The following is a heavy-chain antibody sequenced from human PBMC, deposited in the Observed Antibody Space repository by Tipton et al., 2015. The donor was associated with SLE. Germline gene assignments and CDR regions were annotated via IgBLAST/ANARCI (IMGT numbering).Heavy chain of an antibody. Sequence: TLSLTCAVYGGSFSGYFWSWIRQSPGKGLEWIGFIYYSGNTNYNPSLKSRVTISVDTSKNQFSLKLSSVTAADMAVYYCARGHGLWLNYWGQGTLVTVSS. J-gene: IGHJ4*02. D-gene: IGHD5-18*01. V-gene: IGHV4-59*08. CDR2: IYYSGNT. CDR3: ARGHGLWLNY. CDR1: GGSFSGYF.